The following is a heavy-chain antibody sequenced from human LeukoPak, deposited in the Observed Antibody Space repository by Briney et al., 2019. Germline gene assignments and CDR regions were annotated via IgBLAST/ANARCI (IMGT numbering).Heavy chain of an antibody. CDR2: INGRGTYI. J-gene: IGHJ4*02. Sequence: GGSLRLSCAASGFTFSDYFMSWVRQAPGKGLEWLSYINGRGTYIDYAESLKGRITISRDNAKNSLDLQMNSLRVEDTAVYYCARLQWLQTGRDFLDYWGQGTLVTVSS. V-gene: IGHV3-11*06. D-gene: IGHD6-19*01. CDR1: GFTFSDYF. CDR3: ARLQWLQTGRDFLDY.